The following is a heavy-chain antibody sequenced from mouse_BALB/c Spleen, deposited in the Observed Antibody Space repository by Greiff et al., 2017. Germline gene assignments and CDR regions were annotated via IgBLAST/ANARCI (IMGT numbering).Heavy chain of an antibody. CDR1: GYTFTDYA. CDR2: ISTYYGDA. V-gene: IGHV1S137*01. D-gene: IGHD2-4*01. Sequence: VQLQQSGAELVRPGVSVKISCKGSGYTFTDYAMHWVKQSHAKSLEWIGVISTYYGDASYNQKFKGKATMTVDKSSSTAYMELARLTSEDSAIYYCVSGGDYDAGNYAMDYWGQGTSVTVSS. J-gene: IGHJ4*01. CDR3: VSGGDYDAGNYAMDY.